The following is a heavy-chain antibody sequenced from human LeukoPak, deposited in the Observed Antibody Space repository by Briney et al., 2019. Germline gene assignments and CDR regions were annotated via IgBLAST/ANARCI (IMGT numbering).Heavy chain of an antibody. CDR1: GFTFSSYA. V-gene: IGHV3-23*01. D-gene: IGHD3/OR15-3a*01. Sequence: GGSLRLSCAASGFTFSSYAMSWVRQAPGKGLEWVLAISGSGGSTYYADSVKGRFTISRDNSKNTLYLQMNSLRAEDTAVYYCAKGGGHYDFPRGYDYWGQGTLVTVSS. CDR3: AKGGGHYDFPRGYDY. CDR2: ISGSGGST. J-gene: IGHJ4*02.